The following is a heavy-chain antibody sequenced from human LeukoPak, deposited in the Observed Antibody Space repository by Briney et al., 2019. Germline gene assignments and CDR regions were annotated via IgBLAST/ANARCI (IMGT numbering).Heavy chain of an antibody. Sequence: GGSLRLSCAASGFTFSSYAMSWVRQAPGKGLEWVSAISGSGGSTYYADSVKGRFTISRDNSENTLYLQMNSLRAEDTAVYYCAKDDIVVVPAAGEGYYGMDVWGQGTTVTVSS. V-gene: IGHV3-23*01. J-gene: IGHJ6*02. CDR1: GFTFSSYA. CDR2: ISGSGGST. CDR3: AKDDIVVVPAAGEGYYGMDV. D-gene: IGHD2-2*01.